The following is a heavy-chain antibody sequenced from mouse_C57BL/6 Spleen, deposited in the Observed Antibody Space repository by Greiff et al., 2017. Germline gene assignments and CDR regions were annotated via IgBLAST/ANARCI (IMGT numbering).Heavy chain of an antibody. CDR1: GYTFTSYW. J-gene: IGHJ4*01. V-gene: IGHV1-59*01. CDR2: IDPSDSYT. Sequence: QVQLQQPGAELVRPGTSVKLSCKASGYTFTSYWMHWVKQRPGQGLEWIGVIDPSDSYTNYNQKFKGKATLTVDTSSSTAYMQLSSLTSEDSAVYCCARPYSNYYYAMDYWGQGTSVTVSS. D-gene: IGHD2-5*01. CDR3: ARPYSNYYYAMDY.